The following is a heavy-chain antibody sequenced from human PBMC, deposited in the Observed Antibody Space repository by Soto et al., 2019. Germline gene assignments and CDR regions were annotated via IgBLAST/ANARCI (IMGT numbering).Heavy chain of an antibody. CDR2: IKQDGTEK. V-gene: IGHV3-7*01. CDR3: TTSPHRDSERVFV. J-gene: IGHJ6*02. Sequence: EVQLVESGGGLVQPGGSLRLSCAASGFTFSTYWMSWVRRTPGKGLEWVANIKQDGTEKYYVDSVRGRLTVSSDNAKSSLYLQMNSLRVEDTAVYYCTTSPHRDSERVFVWGQGTTVIVSS. CDR1: GFTFSTYW. D-gene: IGHD1-26*01.